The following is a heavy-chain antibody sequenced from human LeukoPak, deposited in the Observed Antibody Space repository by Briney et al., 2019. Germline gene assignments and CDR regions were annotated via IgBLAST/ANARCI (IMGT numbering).Heavy chain of an antibody. CDR3: ARQTSVVTPIDY. V-gene: IGHV4-61*02. J-gene: IGHJ4*02. CDR1: GGSISSGSYY. CDR2: IYTSGST. Sequence: PSETLSLTCTVSGGSISSGSYYWSWIRQPAGKGLEWIGRIYTSGSTNYNPSLKSRVTISVDTSKNQFSLKLSSVTAADTAVYYCARQTSVVTPIDYWGQGTLVTVSS. D-gene: IGHD4-23*01.